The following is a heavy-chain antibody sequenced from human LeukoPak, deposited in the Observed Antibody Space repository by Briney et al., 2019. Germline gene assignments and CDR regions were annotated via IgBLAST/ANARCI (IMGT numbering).Heavy chain of an antibody. CDR1: GFTFSSYA. Sequence: GGSLRLSCAASGFTFSSYAMSWVRQAPGKGLEWVSVISGSGTSTDYADSVKGRFTISRDNAKNSLYLQMNSLRAEDTAVYYCARDPYSGSYGNYYYYFMDVWGKGTTVTISS. V-gene: IGHV3-23*01. CDR3: ARDPYSGSYGNYYYYFMDV. D-gene: IGHD1-26*01. J-gene: IGHJ6*03. CDR2: ISGSGTST.